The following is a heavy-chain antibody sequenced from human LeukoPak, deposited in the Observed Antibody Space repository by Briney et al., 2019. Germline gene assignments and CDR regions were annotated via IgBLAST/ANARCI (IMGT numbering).Heavy chain of an antibody. CDR2: IYYSGST. D-gene: IGHD6-19*01. Sequence: SETLSLTCTVSGGSISSSSYYWGWIRQPPGKGLEWIGSIYYSGSTHYNPSLKSRVTMSVDTSKNQFSLTLSSVTAADTAVYYCARENGGSAWYDWFDPWGQGTLVTVSS. V-gene: IGHV4-39*07. CDR1: GGSISSSSYY. CDR3: ARENGGSAWYDWFDP. J-gene: IGHJ5*02.